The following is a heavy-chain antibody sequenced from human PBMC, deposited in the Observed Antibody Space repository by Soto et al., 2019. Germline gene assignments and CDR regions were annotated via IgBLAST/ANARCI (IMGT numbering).Heavy chain of an antibody. J-gene: IGHJ4*02. CDR3: ARDPAGGSGHYYLFDY. D-gene: IGHD3-22*01. CDR1: GFTFSTFA. CDR2: ISYDGSNK. V-gene: IGHV3-30-3*01. Sequence: PGGSLRLSCAASGFTFSTFAMHWVRQAPGKGLDWVAVISYDGSNKYYADSVKGRFTVSRDNSKNTLSLQMNSLRGEDTAVYYCARDPAGGSGHYYLFDYWGQGTLVTAPQ.